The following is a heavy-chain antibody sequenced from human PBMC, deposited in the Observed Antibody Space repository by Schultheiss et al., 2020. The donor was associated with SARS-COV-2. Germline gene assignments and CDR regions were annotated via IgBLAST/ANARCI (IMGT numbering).Heavy chain of an antibody. Sequence: GGSLRLSCAASGFTFSSYSMNWVRQAPGKGLEWVSYISSSSSTIYYADSVKGRFTISRDNAKNSLYLQMNSLRAEDTAVYYCARYSGSYYFDYYYYYGMDVWGQGTTVTVSS. D-gene: IGHD1-26*01. J-gene: IGHJ6*02. V-gene: IGHV3-48*01. CDR1: GFTFSSYS. CDR3: ARYSGSYYFDYYYYYGMDV. CDR2: ISSSSSTI.